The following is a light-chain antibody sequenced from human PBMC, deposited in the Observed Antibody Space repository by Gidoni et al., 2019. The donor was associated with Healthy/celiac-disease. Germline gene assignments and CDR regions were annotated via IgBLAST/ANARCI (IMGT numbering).Light chain of an antibody. CDR3: SSYTSSSTFP. J-gene: IGLJ2*01. CDR1: SSDVGGYNY. V-gene: IGLV2-14*01. Sequence: QSALTQPASVSGSPGQSITISCTGTSSDVGGYNYVSWYQQHPGKAPKLMIYEVSNRPSGVSKRFSGSKSGNTASLTISGLQAEDEADYYCSSYTSSSTFPFGGGTKLTVL. CDR2: EVS.